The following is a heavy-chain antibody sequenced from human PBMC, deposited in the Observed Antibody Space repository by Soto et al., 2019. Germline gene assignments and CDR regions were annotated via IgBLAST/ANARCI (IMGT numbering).Heavy chain of an antibody. J-gene: IGHJ5*02. D-gene: IGHD6-6*01. CDR1: GFTFSSYA. V-gene: IGHV3-30-3*01. Sequence: QVQLVESGGGVVQPGRSLRLSCAASGFTFSSYAMHWVRQAPGKGLEWVAVISYDGSNKYYADSVKGRFTISRDNSKNTLYLQMNSLRAEDTAVYYCARDHIAARRGVYWFDPWGQGTLVTVSS. CDR2: ISYDGSNK. CDR3: ARDHIAARRGVYWFDP.